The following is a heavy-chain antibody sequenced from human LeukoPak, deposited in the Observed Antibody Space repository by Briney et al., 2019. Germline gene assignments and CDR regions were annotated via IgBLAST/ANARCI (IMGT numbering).Heavy chain of an antibody. CDR3: STGSPGFNLQRDY. J-gene: IGHJ4*02. Sequence: ASVTVSFTGSGYTFTVYYMHWVRQAPGQGLEWMGWINPNSGGTNYSQKFQGRVTITMDTSITTASMDLSSQRSEDTAVYYCSTGSPGFNLQRDYGGRGPLVTVSA. V-gene: IGHV1-2*02. CDR2: INPNSGGT. CDR1: GYTFTVYY. D-gene: IGHD1-14*01.